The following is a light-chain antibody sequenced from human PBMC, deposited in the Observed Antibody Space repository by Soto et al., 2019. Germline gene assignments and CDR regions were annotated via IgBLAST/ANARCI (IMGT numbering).Light chain of an antibody. J-gene: IGKJ2*03. Sequence: EIVMTQSPVTLSVSPGERATLSCRASQSVGSNLAWYQQKPGQAPRLLVYSSSTRATDVPARFTGSGSGTEFTLTVSSLQSEDVAVYYCQQYGYSRGNSFGQGTKLEIK. CDR2: SSS. CDR1: QSVGSN. V-gene: IGKV3-15*01. CDR3: QQYGYSRGNS.